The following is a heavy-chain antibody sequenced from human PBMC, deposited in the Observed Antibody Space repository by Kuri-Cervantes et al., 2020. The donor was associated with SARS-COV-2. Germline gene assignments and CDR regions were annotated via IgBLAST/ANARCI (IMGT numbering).Heavy chain of an antibody. V-gene: IGHV4-34*01. Sequence: GSLRLSCAVYGGSFSGYYWSWIRQPPGKGLEWNGEINHSGSTNYNPSLKSRVTISVDTSKNQFSLKLSSVTAADTAVYYCARGRSFVGNWGQGTLVTVSS. J-gene: IGHJ4*02. CDR2: INHSGST. CDR3: ARGRSFVGN. D-gene: IGHD3-16*01. CDR1: GGSFSGYY.